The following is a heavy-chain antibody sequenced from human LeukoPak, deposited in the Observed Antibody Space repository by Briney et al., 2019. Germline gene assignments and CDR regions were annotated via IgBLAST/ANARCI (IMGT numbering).Heavy chain of an antibody. CDR3: ARRAYSNHDQTYYFDY. CDR2: IYPGDSDT. J-gene: IGHJ4*02. Sequence: PGESLKISCKSSGYSFTSYWIGWVRQMPGKGLEWMGIIYPGDSDTRYSPSFQGQVTISADKSISTAYLQWSSLKASDTAMYYCARRAYSNHDQTYYFDYWGQGTLVTVSS. V-gene: IGHV5-51*01. D-gene: IGHD4-11*01. CDR1: GYSFTSYW.